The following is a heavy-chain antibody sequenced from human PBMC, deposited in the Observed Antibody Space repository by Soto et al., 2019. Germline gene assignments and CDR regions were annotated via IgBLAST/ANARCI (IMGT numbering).Heavy chain of an antibody. V-gene: IGHV1-3*01. Sequence: GASAEVSCKASGYTFNSYALHSVRQATGQRLEWMGWINAGNGNTKYSQKFQGRVTITRDTSASTAYMELSSLRSEDTAVYYCARRGFTDTYYYGSGSFIYYFDYWGQGTLVTVSS. D-gene: IGHD3-10*01. CDR2: INAGNGNT. CDR3: ARRGFTDTYYYGSGSFIYYFDY. J-gene: IGHJ4*02. CDR1: GYTFNSYA.